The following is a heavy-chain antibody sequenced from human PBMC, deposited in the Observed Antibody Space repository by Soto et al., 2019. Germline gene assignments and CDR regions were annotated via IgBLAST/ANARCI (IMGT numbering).Heavy chain of an antibody. CDR3: ARPTYYYDSSGPPAY. D-gene: IGHD3-22*01. Sequence: GVSLRLSCAASGFTFYEDALTWFRQAPGKGLEWVAGINWNGGSKGYADSVKGRFTVSRDNAKNSLYLQMNSLRAEDTAVYYCARPTYYYDSSGPPAYWGQRTLVTVSS. V-gene: IGHV3-20*04. CDR2: INWNGGSK. CDR1: GFTFYEDA. J-gene: IGHJ4*02.